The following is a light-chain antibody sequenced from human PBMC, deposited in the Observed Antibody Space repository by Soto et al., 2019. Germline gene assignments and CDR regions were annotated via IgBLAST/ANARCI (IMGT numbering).Light chain of an antibody. Sequence: EIVLTQSPATLSLSPGERATLSCRASQSVSSYLVWYQQKPGQAPRLLIYDTSNRATGIPARFSGSGSGTDFTLTISSLAPEDFAVYYCQQRSSWPRLTFGKGTRLEIK. CDR2: DTS. CDR1: QSVSSY. V-gene: IGKV3-11*01. CDR3: QQRSSWPRLT. J-gene: IGKJ5*01.